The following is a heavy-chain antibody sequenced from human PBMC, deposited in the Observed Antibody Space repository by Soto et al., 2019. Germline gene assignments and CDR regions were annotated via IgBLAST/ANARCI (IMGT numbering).Heavy chain of an antibody. Sequence: PGGSLRLSCAASGFTFSSYAMHWVRQDPGKGLEWVAVISYDGSNKYYADSVKGRFTLSRDSAKNTMYLQMNSLTVDDTAVYYCAKGGLRRRLDPWGRGIQVTVSS. D-gene: IGHD6-25*01. J-gene: IGHJ5*02. CDR3: AKGGLRRRLDP. CDR1: GFTFSSYA. CDR2: ISYDGSNK. V-gene: IGHV3-30-3*01.